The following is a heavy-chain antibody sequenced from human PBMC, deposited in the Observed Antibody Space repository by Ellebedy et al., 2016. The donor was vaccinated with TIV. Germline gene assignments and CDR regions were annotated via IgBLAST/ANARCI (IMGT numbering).Heavy chain of an antibody. D-gene: IGHD2-15*01. J-gene: IGHJ5*02. CDR1: GFSFSDSY. CDR2: ISSGGTTI. V-gene: IGHV3-11*01. CDR3: AKVVKGSLDP. Sequence: GESLKISXAASGFSFSDSYMSWIRQAPGKGLGWVSYISSGGTTIHYADSVKGRFTISRDNAKNSLYLQMNSLRAEDTAVYYCAKVVKGSLDPWGQGTLVTVSS.